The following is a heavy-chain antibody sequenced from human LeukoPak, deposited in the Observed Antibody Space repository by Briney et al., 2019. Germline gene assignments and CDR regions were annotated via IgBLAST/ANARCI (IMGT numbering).Heavy chain of an antibody. V-gene: IGHV4-4*07. Sequence: SETLSLTCAVSGGSISGYYWSWIQQPAGKGLEWIGRIYTNWTTYYSPSLKSRVTMSVDTSKNQFSLKLSSVTAADTGVYYCAREQWLAFDYWGQGTLVTVSS. CDR3: AREQWLAFDY. D-gene: IGHD6-19*01. J-gene: IGHJ4*02. CDR2: IYTNWTT. CDR1: GGSISGYY.